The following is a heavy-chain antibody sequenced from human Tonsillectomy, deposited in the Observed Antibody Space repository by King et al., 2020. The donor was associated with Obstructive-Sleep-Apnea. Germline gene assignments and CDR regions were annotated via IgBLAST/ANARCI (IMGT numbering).Heavy chain of an antibody. CDR1: GFTFSSYD. CDR3: AKEPLYSSGWTSYYYYYGMDV. J-gene: IGHJ6*02. V-gene: IGHV3-30*18. D-gene: IGHD6-19*01. Sequence: QLVQSGGGVVQPGRSLRLSCAASGFTFSSYDMHWVRQAPGKGLEWVAVISYDGSNKYYADSVKGRFTISRDNSTNTLYLQMNSLRAEDTAVYYCAKEPLYSSGWTSYYYYYGMDVWGQGTPVTVSS. CDR2: ISYDGSNK.